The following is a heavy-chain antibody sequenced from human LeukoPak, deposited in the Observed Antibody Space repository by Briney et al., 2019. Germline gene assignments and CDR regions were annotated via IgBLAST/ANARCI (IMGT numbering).Heavy chain of an antibody. Sequence: PSETLSLTCSISGGSITSHWWSWIRQPPGKGLEWIAYMFYTGRTNYNPSLKSRVTISMDTSKNQVSLKLSSVTAADTAVYFCARRDDRGLFDHWGQGILVTVSS. V-gene: IGHV4-59*08. CDR3: ARRDDRGLFDH. J-gene: IGHJ4*02. CDR2: MFYTGRT. CDR1: GGSITSHW. D-gene: IGHD3-10*01.